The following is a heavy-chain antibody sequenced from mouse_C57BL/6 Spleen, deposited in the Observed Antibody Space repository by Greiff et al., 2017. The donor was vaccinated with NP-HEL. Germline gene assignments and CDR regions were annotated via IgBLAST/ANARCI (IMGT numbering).Heavy chain of an antibody. V-gene: IGHV2-5*01. D-gene: IGHD3-2*02. CDR2: IWRGGST. Sequence: QVHVKQSGPGLVQPSQSLSITCTVSGFSLTSYGVHWVRQSPGKGLEWLGVIWRGGSTDYNAAFMSRLSITKDNSKSQVFFKMNSLQADDTAIYYCAKTRTAQVYYYAMDYWGQGTSVTVSS. J-gene: IGHJ4*01. CDR3: AKTRTAQVYYYAMDY. CDR1: GFSLTSYG.